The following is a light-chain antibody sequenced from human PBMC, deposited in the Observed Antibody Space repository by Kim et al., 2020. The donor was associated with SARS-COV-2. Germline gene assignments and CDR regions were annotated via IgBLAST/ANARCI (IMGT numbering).Light chain of an antibody. CDR3: QQDYTHPLA. J-gene: IGKJ4*01. CDR2: ATS. CDR1: RSISTN. Sequence: SASIGDSVTITCRARRSISTNLNWHQHKREKASKVVIYATSSLLGGVPSRLSGSGSGTDFTLNINNLQREEFATYYSQQDYTHPLAFGRGTKREI. V-gene: IGKV1-39*01.